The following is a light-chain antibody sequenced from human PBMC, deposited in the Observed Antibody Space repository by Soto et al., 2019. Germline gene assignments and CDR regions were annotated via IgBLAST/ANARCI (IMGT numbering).Light chain of an antibody. V-gene: IGKV1-5*03. J-gene: IGKJ3*01. CDR1: QTINNW. CDR3: QHYDSYSGT. CDR2: TVS. Sequence: DIQMTQSPSTLSASVGDRVTITCRASQTINNWLAWYQLKPGKAPKLLIHTVSILHSGVPSRFSGSGSGTEFTLTISSLQPDDFSTYYCQHYDSYSGTFGPGTKVDIK.